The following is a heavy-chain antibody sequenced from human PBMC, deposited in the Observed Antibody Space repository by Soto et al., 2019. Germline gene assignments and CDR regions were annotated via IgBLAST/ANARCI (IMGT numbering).Heavy chain of an antibody. V-gene: IGHV5-51*01. D-gene: IGHD3-22*01. CDR1: GYSFTSYW. CDR3: ARQGTSPYYYDSSGPNAFDI. CDR2: IYPGDSDT. J-gene: IGHJ3*02. Sequence: GESLKISCNGSGYSFTSYWICWVRQMPGKGLEWMGIIYPGDSDTRYSPSFQGQVTISADKSISTAYLQWSSLKASDTAMYYCARQGTSPYYYDSSGPNAFDIWGQGTMVTVSS.